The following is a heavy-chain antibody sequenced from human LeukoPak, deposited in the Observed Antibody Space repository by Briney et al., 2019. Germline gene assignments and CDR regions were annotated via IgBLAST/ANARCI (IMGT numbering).Heavy chain of an antibody. CDR1: GYTFTAYY. D-gene: IGHD5-18*01. CDR2: IIPIFGTA. CDR3: ARVRVTADSAAFDL. Sequence: SVKVSCKASGYTFTAYYMHWVRQAPGQGLEWMGGIIPIFGTANYARKFQGRVTITADKSTSTAYMELSSLRSEDTAVYYCARVRVTADSAAFDLWGRGTLVTVSS. J-gene: IGHJ2*01. V-gene: IGHV1-69*06.